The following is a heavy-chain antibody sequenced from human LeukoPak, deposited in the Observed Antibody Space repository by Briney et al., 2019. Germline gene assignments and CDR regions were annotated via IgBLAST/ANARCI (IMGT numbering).Heavy chain of an antibody. CDR1: GYTFTSYD. Sequence: ASVKVSCKASGYTFTSYDINWVRQATGRGLEWMGWMNPNSGNTGYAQKFQGRVTMTRNTSISTAYMELSSLRSEDTAVYYCARVKGITMVFVYWGQGTLVTVSS. J-gene: IGHJ4*02. CDR3: ARVKGITMVFVY. CDR2: MNPNSGNT. V-gene: IGHV1-8*01. D-gene: IGHD3-10*01.